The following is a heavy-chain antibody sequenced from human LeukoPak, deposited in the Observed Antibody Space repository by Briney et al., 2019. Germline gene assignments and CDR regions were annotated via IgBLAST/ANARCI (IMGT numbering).Heavy chain of an antibody. V-gene: IGHV3-7*03. J-gene: IGHJ4*02. Sequence: AGGSLRLSCAASGFTFSSYWMSWVRQAPGKGLEWGANIKQDGSEKYYVDSVKGRFTISRDNAKNSLSLQMNSLRAEDTAVYYCARDRDTSMVTIDSWGQGTLVTVSS. CDR1: GFTFSSYW. CDR3: ARDRDTSMVTIDS. CDR2: IKQDGSEK. D-gene: IGHD5-18*01.